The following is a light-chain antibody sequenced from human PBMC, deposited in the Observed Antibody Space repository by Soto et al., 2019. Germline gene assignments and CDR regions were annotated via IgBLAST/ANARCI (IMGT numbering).Light chain of an antibody. Sequence: QSALTQPPSASGSPGQSVTISCTGTSSDVGGYSSVSWYQHHPGKAPKLMIYQVSKRPSGVPDRFSGSKSGNTASLTVSGLQAEDEADYYCSSYAGSNNLVFGGGTQLTVL. CDR1: SSDVGGYSS. J-gene: IGLJ3*02. CDR3: SSYAGSNNLV. CDR2: QVS. V-gene: IGLV2-8*01.